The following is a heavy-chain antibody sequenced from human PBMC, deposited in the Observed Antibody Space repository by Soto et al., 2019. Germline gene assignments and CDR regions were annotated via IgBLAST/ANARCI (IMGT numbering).Heavy chain of an antibody. V-gene: IGHV1-18*01. CDR2: ISAYNGNT. CDR3: ARDHFVVYYDSSGGTRD. J-gene: IGHJ3*01. D-gene: IGHD3-22*01. CDR1: GDTFTSNG. Sequence: VASVKVSCKDSGDTFTSNGSSRVRQAPGQGLEWMGWISAYNGNTNYAQKLQGRVTMTTDTSTSTAYMELRSLRSDDTAVYYCARDHFVVYYDSSGGTRDWGQGTMVTVPS.